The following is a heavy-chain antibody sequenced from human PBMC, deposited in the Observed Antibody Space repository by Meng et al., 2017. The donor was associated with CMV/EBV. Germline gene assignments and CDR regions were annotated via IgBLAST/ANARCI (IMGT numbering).Heavy chain of an antibody. CDR3: ARDGVSIVGATTVDY. V-gene: IGHV1-18*01. J-gene: IGHJ4*02. Sequence: ASVKVSCKASGYTFTSYGISWVRQAPGQGLEWMGWISAYNGNTNYAQKPQGRVTMTTDTSTSTAYMELRSLRSDDTAVYYCARDGVSIVGATTVDYWGQGTLVTVSS. D-gene: IGHD1-26*01. CDR2: ISAYNGNT. CDR1: GYTFTSYG.